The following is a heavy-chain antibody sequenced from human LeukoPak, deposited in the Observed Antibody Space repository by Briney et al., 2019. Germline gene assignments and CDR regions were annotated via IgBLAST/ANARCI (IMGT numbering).Heavy chain of an antibody. CDR1: GYTFTGYY. Sequence: ASVKVSCKASGYTFTGYYMHWVRQAPGQGLEWMGWINPNSGGTNYAQKFQGRVTMTRDTSISTAYMELSRLRSDDTAVYYCARVIGYCSSSSRCAPFDYWGQGTLVTVSS. V-gene: IGHV1-2*02. D-gene: IGHD2-2*03. CDR2: INPNSGGT. CDR3: ARVIGYCSSSSRCAPFDY. J-gene: IGHJ4*02.